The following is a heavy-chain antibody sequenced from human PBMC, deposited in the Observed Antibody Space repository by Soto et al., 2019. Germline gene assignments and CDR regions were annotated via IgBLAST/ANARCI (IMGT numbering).Heavy chain of an antibody. CDR2: ISWSSGSI. J-gene: IGHJ4*02. CDR3: AKDIGEAALRYFFDY. CDR1: GFTFDDYA. V-gene: IGHV3-9*01. D-gene: IGHD3-10*01. Sequence: LRLSCAASGFTFDDYAMHWVRQAPGKGLEWVSGISWSSGSIGYADSVKGRFTISRDNAKNSLYLQMNSLRAEDTALYYCAKDIGEAALRYFFDYWGQGTLVTVSS.